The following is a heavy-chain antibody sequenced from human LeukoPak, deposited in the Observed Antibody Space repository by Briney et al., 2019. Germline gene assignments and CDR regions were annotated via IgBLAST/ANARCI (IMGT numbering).Heavy chain of an antibody. CDR2: ISSNGGST. D-gene: IGHD1-26*01. V-gene: IGHV3-64*02. Sequence: GGFLRLSCAASGFTFSNYAMHWVRQAPGKGLEYVSAISSNGGSTYYADSVKGRFTIARDNSKNTLYLQMGSLRAEDMAVYYCARGNSGSYYSFFDYWGQGTLVTVSS. CDR1: GFTFSNYA. CDR3: ARGNSGSYYSFFDY. J-gene: IGHJ4*02.